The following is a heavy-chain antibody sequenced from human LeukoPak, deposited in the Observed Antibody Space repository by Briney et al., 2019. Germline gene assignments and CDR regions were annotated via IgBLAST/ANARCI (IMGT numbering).Heavy chain of an antibody. V-gene: IGHV4-34*01. CDR3: ARLRITIFGVVMRAFDI. CDR2: INHSGST. J-gene: IGHJ3*02. Sequence: SETLSLTCAVYGGSFSGYYWSWIRQPPGKGLEWIGEINHSGSTNYNPSLMSRVTISVDTSKNQFSLKLSSVTAADTAVYYCARLRITIFGVVMRAFDIWGQGTMVTVSS. CDR1: GGSFSGYY. D-gene: IGHD3-3*01.